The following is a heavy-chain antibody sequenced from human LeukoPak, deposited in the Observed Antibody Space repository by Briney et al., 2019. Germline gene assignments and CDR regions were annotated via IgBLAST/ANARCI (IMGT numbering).Heavy chain of an antibody. CDR2: ISYDGSNK. J-gene: IGHJ4*02. V-gene: IGHV3-30*18. CDR1: GFTFSSYG. CDR3: AKDAGYCTNGVCYTPFDY. D-gene: IGHD2-8*01. Sequence: GRSLRLSCAASGFTFSSYGMHWVRQAPGKGLEWVAVISYDGSNKYYADSVKGRFTISGGNSKNTLYLQMNSLRAEDTAVYYCAKDAGYCTNGVCYTPFDYWGQGTLVTVSS.